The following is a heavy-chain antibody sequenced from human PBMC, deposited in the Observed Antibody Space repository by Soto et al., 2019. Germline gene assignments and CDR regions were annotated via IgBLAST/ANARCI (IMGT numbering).Heavy chain of an antibody. CDR3: ARGHSGEDF. D-gene: IGHD6-19*01. Sequence: GGSLRLSCAVSGFTFSNYWMSWVRQTPGRGLEWVASIDQDESETYYLDSVKGRFTVSRDNARNSLFLQMNSLRAEDTALYYCARGHSGEDFWGQGTLVTVSS. CDR1: GFTFSNYW. J-gene: IGHJ4*02. CDR2: IDQDESET. V-gene: IGHV3-7*01.